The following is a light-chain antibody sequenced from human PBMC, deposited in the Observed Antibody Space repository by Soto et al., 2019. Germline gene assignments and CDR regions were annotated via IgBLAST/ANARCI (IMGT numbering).Light chain of an antibody. CDR1: QSVSSN. Sequence: EMVMTQSPATLSVSPGERATLSCRASQSVSSNLAWYQQKPGQAPRLLIYGASTRATGIPARFSGSGSGTEFTLTISSLQSEDFAVYYCQQYNNWPPRWTFGQGTKVDI. CDR2: GAS. V-gene: IGKV3-15*01. CDR3: QQYNNWPPRWT. J-gene: IGKJ1*01.